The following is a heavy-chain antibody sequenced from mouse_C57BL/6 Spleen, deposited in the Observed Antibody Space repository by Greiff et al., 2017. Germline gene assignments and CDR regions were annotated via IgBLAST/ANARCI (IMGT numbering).Heavy chain of an antibody. Sequence: VQLQQPGAELVRPGSSVKLSCKASGYTFTSYWMHWVKQRPIQVLEWIGNIDPSDSETHYNQKFKDKATLTVDKSSSTAYMQLSSLTSEDSAVYYCARWGSSYKGWFAYWGQGTLVTVSA. CDR3: ARWGSSYKGWFAY. J-gene: IGHJ3*01. CDR2: IDPSDSET. V-gene: IGHV1-52*01. D-gene: IGHD1-1*01. CDR1: GYTFTSYW.